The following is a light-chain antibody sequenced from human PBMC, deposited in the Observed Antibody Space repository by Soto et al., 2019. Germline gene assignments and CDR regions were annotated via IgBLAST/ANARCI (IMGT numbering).Light chain of an antibody. CDR2: LEASGNC. V-gene: IGLV4-60*03. J-gene: IGLJ3*02. CDR1: SGRSTYI. CDR3: HTSDSNTPV. Sequence: QLVLTQSSSASASLGSSVKLTCTLSSGRSTYIIAWHQQQPGKAPRYLMKLEASGNCNKGSGVPDRLSGSSSGADRYLSISNLQSEDEPHYYCHTSDSNTPVLGGGTKLTVL.